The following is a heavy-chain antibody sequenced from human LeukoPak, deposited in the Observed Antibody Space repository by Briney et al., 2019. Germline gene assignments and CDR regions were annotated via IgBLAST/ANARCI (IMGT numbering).Heavy chain of an antibody. J-gene: IGHJ3*02. CDR3: ARDIAGAHRGGLWFGELLSTAFDI. CDR2: IYYSGST. CDR1: GGSISSYY. V-gene: IGHV4-59*01. Sequence: PSETLSLTCSVSGGSISSYYWSWIRQPPGKGLEWIGYIYYSGSTNYNPSLKSRVTISVDTSKNQFSLKLSSVTAADTAVYYCARDIAGAHRGGLWFGELLSTAFDIWGQGTMVTVSS. D-gene: IGHD3-10*01.